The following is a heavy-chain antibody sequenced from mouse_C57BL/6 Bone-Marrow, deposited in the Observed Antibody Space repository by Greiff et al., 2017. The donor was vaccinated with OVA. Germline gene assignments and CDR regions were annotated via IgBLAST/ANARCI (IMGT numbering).Heavy chain of an antibody. CDR1: GFTFSSYG. D-gene: IGHD1-1*01. CDR3: ARQKNYYGSSYVDY. J-gene: IGHJ2*01. V-gene: IGHV5-6*01. Sequence: DVHLVESGGDLVKPGGSLKLSCAASGFTFSSYGMSWVRQTPDKRLEWVATISSGGSYTYYPDSVKGRFTISRDNAKNTLYLQMSSLKSEDTAMYYCARQKNYYGSSYVDYWGQGTTLTVSS. CDR2: ISSGGSYT.